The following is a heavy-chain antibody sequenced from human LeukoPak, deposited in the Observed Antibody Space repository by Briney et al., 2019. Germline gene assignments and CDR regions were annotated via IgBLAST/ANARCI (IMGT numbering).Heavy chain of an antibody. D-gene: IGHD3-9*01. V-gene: IGHV4-59*01. CDR2: VHDSAGT. J-gene: IGHJ4*02. Sequence: PSEALSLTCTVSGGSINKYYWSWIRQSPGKGLEWLGYVHDSAGTIYNPSLKSRVTISVGTSKTQFSLKVTPVTTADTAVYYCAKGRKDFDTNLGPFDSWGQGILVTVSS. CDR1: GGSINKYY. CDR3: AKGRKDFDTNLGPFDS.